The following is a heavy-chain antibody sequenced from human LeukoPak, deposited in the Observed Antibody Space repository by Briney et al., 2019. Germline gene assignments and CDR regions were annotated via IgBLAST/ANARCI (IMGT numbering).Heavy chain of an antibody. V-gene: IGHV3-23*01. J-gene: IGHJ4*02. CDR3: AKDIVVVPAAKAHY. Sequence: GGSLRLSCAASGFTFSSYAMSWVRQAPGKGLEWVSAISGSGGSTYYADSVKGRFTISRDNSKNTLYLQMNSLRAEDTAVYYCAKDIVVVPAAKAHYWGQGTLVTVSS. D-gene: IGHD2-2*01. CDR1: GFTFSSYA. CDR2: ISGSGGST.